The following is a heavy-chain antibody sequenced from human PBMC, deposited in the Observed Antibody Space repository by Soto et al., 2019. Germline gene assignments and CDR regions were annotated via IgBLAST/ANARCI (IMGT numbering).Heavy chain of an antibody. CDR1: GFTFSDHY. CDR2: SKDRPNSYTT. CDR3: VRVTVVAVAGKNYFGMDV. D-gene: IGHD6-19*01. V-gene: IGHV3-72*01. J-gene: IGHJ6*02. Sequence: GGSLRLSCAASGFTFSDHYMDWVRQAPGKGLEWVGRSKDRPNSYTTEYAASVKGRFTISRDDSKNSLYLQMNSLKAEDTAVYYCVRVTVVAVAGKNYFGMDVWGQGTTVNVSS.